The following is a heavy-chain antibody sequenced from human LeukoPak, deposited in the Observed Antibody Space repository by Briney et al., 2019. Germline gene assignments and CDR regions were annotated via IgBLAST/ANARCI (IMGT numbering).Heavy chain of an antibody. J-gene: IGHJ5*02. CDR2: ARPDGSGN. D-gene: IGHD3-3*01. V-gene: IGHV3-7*01. Sequence: PGGSLTLSCAASGFTLTTYWMSWVRQAPGKVLEWEASARPDGSGNHYVDSVKGRFIISRDNSSGDKAKNSLFLQMNSLRAEDTAVYYCARDHLWSHESWGQGALVTVSS. CDR1: GFTLTTYW. CDR3: ARDHLWSHES.